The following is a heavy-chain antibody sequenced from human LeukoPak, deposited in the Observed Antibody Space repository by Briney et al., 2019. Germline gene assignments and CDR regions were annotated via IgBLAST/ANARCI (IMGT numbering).Heavy chain of an antibody. CDR3: AKGGATVIDY. CDR2: INSDGGST. V-gene: IGHV3-74*01. Sequence: PGGSLRLSCAASGFTFSNYWMHGVRQAPGKGLVWVSRINSDGGSTTSADSVKCRFTISRDNAKNTLYLKMNSLRAEDTAVYYCAKGGATVIDYWGQGTLVTVSS. J-gene: IGHJ4*02. D-gene: IGHD4-17*01. CDR1: GFTFSNYW.